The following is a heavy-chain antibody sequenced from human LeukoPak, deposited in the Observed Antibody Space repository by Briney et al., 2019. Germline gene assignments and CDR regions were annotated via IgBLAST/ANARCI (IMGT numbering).Heavy chain of an antibody. CDR3: ARADYYDSSGYRFDY. CDR2: IYYSGST. J-gene: IGHJ4*02. V-gene: IGHV4-59*01. CDR1: GGSISNYY. D-gene: IGHD3-22*01. Sequence: SETLSLTCTVSGGSISNYYWSWIRQPPGKGLEWIGYIYYSGSTNYNPSLKSRVSISVDTSKNQFSLKLSSVTAADTAVYYCARADYYDSSGYRFDYWGQGTLVTVSS.